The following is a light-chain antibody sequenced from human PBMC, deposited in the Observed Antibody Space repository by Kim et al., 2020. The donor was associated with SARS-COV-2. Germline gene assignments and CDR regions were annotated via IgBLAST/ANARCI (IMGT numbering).Light chain of an antibody. Sequence: SYELTQPPSVSVSPGQTASITCFGDKWGGKCACRYQQKPGQSPVLVIYQDSKRPSGIPERFSGSNSGNTATLTISGTQAMDEADYYCQAWESSTVVFGGGTHLTVL. J-gene: IGLJ2*01. CDR1: KWGGKC. CDR2: QDS. CDR3: QAWESSTVV. V-gene: IGLV3-1*01.